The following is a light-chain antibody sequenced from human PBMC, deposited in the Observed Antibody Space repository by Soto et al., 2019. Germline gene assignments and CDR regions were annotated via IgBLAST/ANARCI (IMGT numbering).Light chain of an antibody. J-gene: IGKJ1*01. CDR3: QQYNSYSWT. CDR1: QSISSW. V-gene: IGKV1-5*01. CDR2: DAS. Sequence: DIQMTQSPSTLSASVGDRVTITCRASQSISSWLAWYQQKPGKAPKLLIYDASSLESGVPSRFGGTGLGTEFTLTIGSLQPDDFATYYCQQYNSYSWTFGQGTKVDIK.